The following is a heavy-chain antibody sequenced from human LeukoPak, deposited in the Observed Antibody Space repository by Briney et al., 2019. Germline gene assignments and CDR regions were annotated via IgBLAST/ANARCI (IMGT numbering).Heavy chain of an antibody. CDR1: GFTFSSYG. Sequence: PGGSLRLSCAASGFTFSSYGMHWVRQAPGKGLEWVAFIRYDESNKYYADSVKGRFTISRDNSKNTLYLQMNSLRAEDTAVYYCATPIVVVPAALKSCDYWGQGTLVTVSS. V-gene: IGHV3-30*02. CDR3: ATPIVVVPAALKSCDY. CDR2: IRYDESNK. D-gene: IGHD2-2*01. J-gene: IGHJ4*02.